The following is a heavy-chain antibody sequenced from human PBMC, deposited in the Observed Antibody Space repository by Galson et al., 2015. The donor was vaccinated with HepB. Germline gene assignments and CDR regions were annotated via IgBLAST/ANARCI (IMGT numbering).Heavy chain of an antibody. D-gene: IGHD3-22*01. V-gene: IGHV3-30*18. J-gene: IGHJ3*02. Sequence: SLRLSCAASGFTFGTHAMHWVRQAPGKGLEWVAVISYDGNNNYYVDSVKGRFTISRDNSQNTLFLQMNSLRTEDTAIYHCAKVRGDYYYDTSGLDAFDIWGQGTMVTVSS. CDR3: AKVRGDYYYDTSGLDAFDI. CDR2: ISYDGNNN. CDR1: GFTFGTHA.